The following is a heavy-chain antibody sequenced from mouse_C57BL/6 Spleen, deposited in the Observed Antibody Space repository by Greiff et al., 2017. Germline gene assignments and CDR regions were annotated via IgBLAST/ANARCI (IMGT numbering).Heavy chain of an antibody. J-gene: IGHJ2*01. V-gene: IGHV2-6-1*01. CDR2: IWSDGST. CDR1: GFSLTSYG. Sequence: QVQLQQSGPGLVAPSQSLSITCTVSGFSLTSYGVHWVRQPPGKGLEWLVVIWSDGSTTYNSALKSRLSISKDNSKSQVFLKMNSLQTDDTAMYYCARQAYDGYYFFDYWGQGTTLTVSS. CDR3: ARQAYDGYYFFDY. D-gene: IGHD2-3*01.